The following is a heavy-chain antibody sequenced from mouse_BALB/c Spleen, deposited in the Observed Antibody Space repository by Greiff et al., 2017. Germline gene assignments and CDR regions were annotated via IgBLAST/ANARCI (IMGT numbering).Heavy chain of an antibody. Sequence: VQLKQSGAELVKPRASVKLSCTASGFNIKDTYMHWVKQRPEQGLEWIGRIDPANGNTKYDPKFQGKATITADTSSNTAYLQLSSLTSEDTAVYYCARGGHYYGSSYETYWGQGTLVTVSA. CDR3: ARGGHYYGSSYETY. J-gene: IGHJ3*01. D-gene: IGHD1-1*01. V-gene: IGHV14-3*02. CDR2: IDPANGNT. CDR1: GFNIKDTY.